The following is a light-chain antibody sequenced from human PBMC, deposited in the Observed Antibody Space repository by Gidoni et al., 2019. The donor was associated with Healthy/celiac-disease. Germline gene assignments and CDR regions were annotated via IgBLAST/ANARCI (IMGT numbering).Light chain of an antibody. CDR1: QSISSY. V-gene: IGKV1-39*01. CDR2: AAS. J-gene: IGKJ2*04. CDR3: QQSYSTPPCS. Sequence: DIQMTQSPSSLSASVADRVTITCRASQSISSYLNWYQQKPGKAPKLLIYAASSLQSGVPSRFSGSGSGTDFTLTISSLQPEDFATYYCQQSYSTPPCSFGQGTKLEIK.